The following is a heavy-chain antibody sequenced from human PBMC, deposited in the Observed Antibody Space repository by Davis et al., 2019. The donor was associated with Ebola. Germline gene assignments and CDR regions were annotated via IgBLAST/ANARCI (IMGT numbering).Heavy chain of an antibody. CDR1: GFTFSSYA. D-gene: IGHD3-10*01. Sequence: GESLKISCAASGFTFSSYAMSWVRQAPGKGLEWVSYISSSSSTIYYADSVKGRFTISRDNAKNSLYLQMNSLRDEDTAVYYCARYPLLWFGELFFTPSYIDYWGQGTLVTVSS. CDR2: ISSSSSTI. V-gene: IGHV3-48*02. J-gene: IGHJ4*02. CDR3: ARYPLLWFGELFFTPSYIDY.